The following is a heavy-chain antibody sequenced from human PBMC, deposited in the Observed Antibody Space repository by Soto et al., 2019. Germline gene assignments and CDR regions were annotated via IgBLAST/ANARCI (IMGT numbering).Heavy chain of an antibody. CDR3: ARHPGSGSPGYAPTYYFDY. D-gene: IGHD1-26*01. Sequence: RGESLKISCKGSGYSFTSYWIGWVRQMPGKGLEWMGIIYPGDSDTRYSPSFQGQVTISADKSISTAYPQWSSLKASDTAMYYYARHPGSGSPGYAPTYYFDYWGQGTLVTVSS. CDR2: IYPGDSDT. J-gene: IGHJ4*02. V-gene: IGHV5-51*01. CDR1: GYSFTSYW.